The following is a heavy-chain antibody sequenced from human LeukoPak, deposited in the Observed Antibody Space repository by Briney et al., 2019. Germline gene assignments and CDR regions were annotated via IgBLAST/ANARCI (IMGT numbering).Heavy chain of an antibody. J-gene: IGHJ4*02. CDR1: GFTFSSYG. D-gene: IGHD6-13*01. V-gene: IGHV3-30*18. CDR2: ISYDGSNK. CDR3: AKDGSWSFDY. Sequence: GGSLRLSCAASGFTFSSYGMHWVRQAPGKGLEWVAVISYDGSNKYYADSVKGRFSISRDNSKNTLYLQINSLRAEDTAVYYCAKDGSWSFDYWGQGTLVTVSS.